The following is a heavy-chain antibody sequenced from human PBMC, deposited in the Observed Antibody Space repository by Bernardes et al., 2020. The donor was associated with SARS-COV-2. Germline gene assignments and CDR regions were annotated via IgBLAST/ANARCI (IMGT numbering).Heavy chain of an antibody. V-gene: IGHV3-21*01. CDR3: ARERYYDSRSYYDAREYFQH. CDR2: ISSSSGYI. D-gene: IGHD3-22*01. Sequence: GGSLRLSCAASGFTFSTYSMNWVRQVPGKGLEWVSSISSSSGYIDYADSVKGRFTISRDNAKNSLYLQMNSLRAEDTAVYYCARERYYDSRSYYDAREYFQHWGQGTLVTVSS. CDR1: GFTFSTYS. J-gene: IGHJ1*01.